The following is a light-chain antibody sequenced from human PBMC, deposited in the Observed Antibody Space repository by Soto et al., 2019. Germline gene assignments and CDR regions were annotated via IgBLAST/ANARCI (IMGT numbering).Light chain of an antibody. Sequence: QSVLTQPASVSGSPGQSITISCTGTSSDVGIYNLVSWYQQHPGKAPKLMIYEVTKRPSGVSNRFSGSKSGNTASLTISGLQAEDEADYYCCSYAGSSTILYVFGTGTKVTVL. V-gene: IGLV2-23*02. CDR1: SSDVGIYNL. J-gene: IGLJ1*01. CDR2: EVT. CDR3: CSYAGSSTILYV.